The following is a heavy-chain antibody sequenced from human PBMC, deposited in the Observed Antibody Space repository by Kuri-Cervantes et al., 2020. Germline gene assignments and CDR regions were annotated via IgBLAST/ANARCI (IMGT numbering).Heavy chain of an antibody. V-gene: IGHV3-48*01. J-gene: IGHJ4*02. D-gene: IGHD6-6*01. CDR2: ISSSSSTI. CDR3: ARGSSSLDY. Sequence: GESLKISCAASGFTFSSYSMNWVRQAPGKGLEWVSYISSSSSTIYYADSVKGRFTISRDNSKNTLYLQMNSLRAEDTAVYYCARGSSSLDYWGQGTLVTVSS. CDR1: GFTFSSYS.